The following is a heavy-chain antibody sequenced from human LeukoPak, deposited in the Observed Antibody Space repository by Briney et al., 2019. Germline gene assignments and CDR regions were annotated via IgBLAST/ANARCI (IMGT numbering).Heavy chain of an antibody. J-gene: IGHJ4*02. CDR1: EFSVGDNY. CDR3: TRNSGWYGIS. Sequence: GGSLRLSCAASEFSVGDNYMTWVRQAPGKGLEWVSLIYSGGSTHYADSVKGRFTISRDNSKNTLYLQLSSLRADDTAVYYCTRNSGWYGISWGQGTLVTVSS. V-gene: IGHV3-66*01. CDR2: IYSGGST. D-gene: IGHD6-19*01.